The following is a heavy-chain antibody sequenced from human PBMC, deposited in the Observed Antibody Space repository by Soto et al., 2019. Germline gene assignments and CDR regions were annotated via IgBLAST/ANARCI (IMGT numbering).Heavy chain of an antibody. CDR1: GFTFSSYS. CDR2: ISSSSTI. V-gene: IGHV3-48*02. J-gene: IGHJ6*02. Sequence: WGSLRLSCAASGFTFSSYSMNWVRQAPGKGLEWVSYISSSSTIYYADSVKGRFTISRDNAKNSLYLQMNSLRDEDTAVYYCAREGHYYDSRGIYYYYGMDVWGQGTTVTVSS. D-gene: IGHD3-22*01. CDR3: AREGHYYDSRGIYYYYGMDV.